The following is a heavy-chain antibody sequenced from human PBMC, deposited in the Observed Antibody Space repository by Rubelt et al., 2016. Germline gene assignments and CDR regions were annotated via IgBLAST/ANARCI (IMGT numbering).Heavy chain of an antibody. Sequence: QVQLVQSGAEVKKPEASVKVSCKASGYTFTSYGISWVRQAPGQGLEWMGWISAYNGNTNYAQKLHGRVTMPTDASTSTAYMELRRLRSDDTAVYYCAIYPLPVRGVIMTPTHWGQGTLVTVSS. CDR1: GYTFTSYG. D-gene: IGHD3-10*01. V-gene: IGHV1-18*01. J-gene: IGHJ4*02. CDR3: AIYPLPVRGVIMTPTH. CDR2: ISAYNGNT.